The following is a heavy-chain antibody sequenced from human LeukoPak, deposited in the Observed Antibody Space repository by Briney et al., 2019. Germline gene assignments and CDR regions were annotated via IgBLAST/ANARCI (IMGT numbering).Heavy chain of an antibody. J-gene: IGHJ4*02. V-gene: IGHV3-23*01. D-gene: IGHD1-26*01. Sequence: GGSRRLSCAASGFTFSSYAMSWVRQAPGKGLEWVSGISGRSGSTYYADSVKGRFTISRDNSKNTLYLQMNSLRAEDTAVYYCARPTYSGSYYWFDYWGQGTLVTVSS. CDR2: ISGRSGST. CDR1: GFTFSSYA. CDR3: ARPTYSGSYYWFDY.